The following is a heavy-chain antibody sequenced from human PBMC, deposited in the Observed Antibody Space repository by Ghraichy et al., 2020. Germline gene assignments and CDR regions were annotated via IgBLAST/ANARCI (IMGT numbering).Heavy chain of an antibody. CDR3: AREGAGGGVGYLVY. Sequence: SCAASGFTFSNYAMSWVRRAPGKGLEWVSAIFESGGSTFYSDSVKGRFTVSRDNSRNILYLQMNSLRAEDTAVYYWAREGAGGGVGYLVYWGQGTLVTVSS. CDR2: IFESGGST. J-gene: IGHJ4*02. D-gene: IGHD3-16*01. V-gene: IGHV3-23*01. CDR1: GFTFSNYA.